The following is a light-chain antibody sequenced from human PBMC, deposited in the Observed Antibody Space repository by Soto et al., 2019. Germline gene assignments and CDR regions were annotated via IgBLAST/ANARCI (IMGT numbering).Light chain of an antibody. V-gene: IGKV3-20*01. CDR1: QSVSNTY. CDR2: GAS. CDR3: QQYGNSPQT. J-gene: IGKJ4*01. Sequence: DILLTQSPGTLSLSPGERATLSCRASQSVSNTYLAWYQQKPGLAPRLLIYGASSRATGIPDRFSGSGSGTDFTLTISRLEPEEFAVYYCQQYGNSPQTFGGGTKVEIK.